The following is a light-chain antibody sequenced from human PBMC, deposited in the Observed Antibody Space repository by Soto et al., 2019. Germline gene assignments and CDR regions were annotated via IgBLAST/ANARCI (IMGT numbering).Light chain of an antibody. CDR1: QSVSSSY. J-gene: IGKJ1*01. V-gene: IGKV3-20*01. Sequence: EIVLTQSPGTLSLSPGERATLSCTSIQSVSSSYLAWYQQKPGQAPRLLIYGASSRATGIPDRFSGSGSGTDFTLTISRLEPEDFAVYYCQQYGSSRTFGQGTKVDIK. CDR2: GAS. CDR3: QQYGSSRT.